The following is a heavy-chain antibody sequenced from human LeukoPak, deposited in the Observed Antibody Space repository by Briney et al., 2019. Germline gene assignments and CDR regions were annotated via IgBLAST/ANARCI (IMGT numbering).Heavy chain of an antibody. Sequence: GGSLRLSCAASGFTVSSNYMSWVRQAPGKGLEWVSAISGSGGSTYYADSVKGRFTISRDNSKNTLYLQMNSLRADDTAVYYCAKPKKLVGALDYWGQGTLLTVSS. J-gene: IGHJ4*02. V-gene: IGHV3-23*01. D-gene: IGHD1-26*01. CDR2: ISGSGGST. CDR1: GFTVSSNY. CDR3: AKPKKLVGALDY.